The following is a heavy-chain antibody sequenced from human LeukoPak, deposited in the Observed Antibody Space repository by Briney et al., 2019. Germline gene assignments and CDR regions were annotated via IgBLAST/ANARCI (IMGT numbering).Heavy chain of an antibody. D-gene: IGHD4-23*01. Sequence: ASVKVSCKASGYTFNSYALDWVRQAPGQGLEWMGWINTNTGNPTYAQGFTGRFVFSLDTSVSTAYLEISSLKAEDTAVYYFATAEVGGNSPYYFDYWGQGTLVTVSS. CDR1: GYTFNSYA. J-gene: IGHJ4*02. V-gene: IGHV7-4-1*02. CDR2: INTNTGNP. CDR3: ATAEVGGNSPYYFDY.